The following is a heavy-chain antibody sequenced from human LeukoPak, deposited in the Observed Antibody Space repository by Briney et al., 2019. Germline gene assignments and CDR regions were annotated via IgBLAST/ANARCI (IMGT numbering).Heavy chain of an antibody. D-gene: IGHD4-17*01. V-gene: IGHV1-2*02. J-gene: IGHJ4*02. CDR1: GYTFTDYY. CDR3: ARNDYGDYGIDY. Sequence: ASVKVSCKASGYTFTDYYIHWVRQAPGQGPEWMGWINSNTGDTKYAQKFQDRVTLTQDTSISTAYMELSRLESDDTAVFYCARNDYGDYGIDYWGQGTLVTVSS. CDR2: INSNTGDT.